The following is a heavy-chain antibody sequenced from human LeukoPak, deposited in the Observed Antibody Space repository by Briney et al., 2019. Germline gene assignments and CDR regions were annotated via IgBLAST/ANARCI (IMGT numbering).Heavy chain of an antibody. CDR1: GASIRDYY. J-gene: IGHJ4*02. V-gene: IGHV4-59*08. Sequence: SETLTLACSVSGASIRDYYWNWIRQPAEKGLEWIGYIYYSGSTNYNPSLKSRVTLSVDTSKNQFSLKLSSVTAADTAFYYCARREVRGSRFEYWGQGILVTVSS. D-gene: IGHD3-10*01. CDR3: ARREVRGSRFEY. CDR2: IYYSGST.